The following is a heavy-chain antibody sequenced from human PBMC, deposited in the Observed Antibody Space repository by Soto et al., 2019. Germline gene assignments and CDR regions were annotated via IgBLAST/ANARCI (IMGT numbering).Heavy chain of an antibody. Sequence: QVQLQESGPGLVKPSETLSLTCTVSGGSISSYYWSWIRQPPGKGLVWIGYIYYSGSTNYNPSLKSRVTIPVDTSKSHFSLKLSSVTAADTAVYYCARRSRVRGNFGFDPWGEETLVTVSS. CDR1: GGSISSYY. CDR3: ARRSRVRGNFGFDP. D-gene: IGHD3-10*01. J-gene: IGHJ5*02. CDR2: IYYSGST. V-gene: IGHV4-59*01.